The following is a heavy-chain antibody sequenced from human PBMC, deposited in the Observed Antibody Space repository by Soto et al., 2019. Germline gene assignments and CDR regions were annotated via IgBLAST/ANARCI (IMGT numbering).Heavy chain of an antibody. Sequence: PSETLSLTCAVSGGSISSSHWWSWVRQPPGEGLEWIGEISLSGSTNYNPSLKSRVSISVDRSKDQFSLNLYSVTAADTAVYYCAIQRRKYYYDKTKGGGFDYWGQGTLVTVSS. V-gene: IGHV4-4*02. J-gene: IGHJ4*02. CDR2: ISLSGST. CDR1: GGSISSSHW. CDR3: AIQRRKYYYDKTKGGGFDY. D-gene: IGHD3-22*01.